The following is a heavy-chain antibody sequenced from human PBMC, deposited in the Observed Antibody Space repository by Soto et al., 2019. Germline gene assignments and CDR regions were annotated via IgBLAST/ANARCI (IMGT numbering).Heavy chain of an antibody. CDR3: ARLGRWLQALDS. Sequence: SETLSLTCTVSGGSISDYYWSWIRQPPGKGLEWVGYIYYTGSTAYNPSLKSRLTLSVDTSKNQFSLKLHSVSAADTAVYYCARLGRWLQALDSWGQGTLVTVSS. CDR2: IYYTGST. V-gene: IGHV4-59*08. J-gene: IGHJ4*02. CDR1: GGSISDYY. D-gene: IGHD5-12*01.